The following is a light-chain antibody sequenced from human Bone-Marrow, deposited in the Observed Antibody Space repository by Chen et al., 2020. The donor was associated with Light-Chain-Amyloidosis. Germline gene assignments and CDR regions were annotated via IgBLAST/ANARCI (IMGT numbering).Light chain of an antibody. CDR2: EVS. Sequence: QSALAQPPSASGSPGQSVTISCAGTSSDVGTYKDVSWYQQHPGKAPKLMIYEVSKRPSGVPDRFSGSKSGNTASLTVSGLQAEDEADYYCSSYAGSNNFVFGTGTKVTVL. CDR1: SSDVGTYKD. V-gene: IGLV2-8*01. J-gene: IGLJ1*01. CDR3: SSYAGSNNFV.